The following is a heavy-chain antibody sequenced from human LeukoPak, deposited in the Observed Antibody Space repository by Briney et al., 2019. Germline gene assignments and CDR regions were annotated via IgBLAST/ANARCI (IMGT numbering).Heavy chain of an antibody. CDR2: IYYSGST. D-gene: IGHD2-2*01. Sequence: PSETLSLTCTVSGGSLSSSGYYWGWIRQPPGKGLEWIGSIYYSGSTNYNPSLKSRVTISVDTSKNQFSLKLSSVTAADTAVYYCARDDKEIEPAAILVWGQGTLVTVSS. V-gene: IGHV4-39*07. CDR1: GGSLSSSGYY. J-gene: IGHJ4*02. CDR3: ARDDKEIEPAAILV.